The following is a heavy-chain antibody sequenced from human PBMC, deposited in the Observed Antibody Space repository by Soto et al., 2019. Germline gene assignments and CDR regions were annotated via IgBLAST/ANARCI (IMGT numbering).Heavy chain of an antibody. J-gene: IGHJ4*02. D-gene: IGHD1-1*01. V-gene: IGHV1-3*01. Sequence: QVQLVQSGTEVKMPGASVKFSCKASGYTFTKNAIHWVRQAPEQRPEWMGWIDPNNGRTKYSGKFQGRFTIARDTSANTAYMELTSLTSEDTTVYYCARGRWTQTTADYYLDYWGQGTLVTVSS. CDR2: IDPNNGRT. CDR1: GYTFTKNA. CDR3: ARGRWTQTTADYYLDY.